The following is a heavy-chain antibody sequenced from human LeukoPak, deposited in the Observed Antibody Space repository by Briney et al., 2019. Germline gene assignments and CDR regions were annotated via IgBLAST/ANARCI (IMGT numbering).Heavy chain of an antibody. CDR1: GYTLTELS. D-gene: IGHD1-7*01. V-gene: IGHV1-24*01. CDR3: ATASLWNYLYPDY. J-gene: IGHJ4*02. Sequence: ASVNVSCKVSGYTLTELSMHWVRQAPGKGLEWMGGFDPEDGETIYAQKFQGRVTMTEDTSTDTAYMELSSLRSEDTAVYCCATASLWNYLYPDYWGQGTLVTVSS. CDR2: FDPEDGET.